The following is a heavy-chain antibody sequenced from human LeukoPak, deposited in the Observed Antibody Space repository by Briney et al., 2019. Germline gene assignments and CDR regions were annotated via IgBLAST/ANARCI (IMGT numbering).Heavy chain of an antibody. D-gene: IGHD6-19*01. V-gene: IGHV3-23*01. J-gene: IGHJ6*03. CDR1: GFAFSSFA. Sequence: GGSLRLSRAASGFAFSSFAMGWVRQSPGKGLEWLSTINGGGNTTFYADSVKGRFTISRDNSKNTLYLHMDSLRPDDTAIYYCTKELHVAVAVADYYYFYMDVWGRGTAVTVSS. CDR2: INGGGNTT. CDR3: TKELHVAVAVADYYYFYMDV.